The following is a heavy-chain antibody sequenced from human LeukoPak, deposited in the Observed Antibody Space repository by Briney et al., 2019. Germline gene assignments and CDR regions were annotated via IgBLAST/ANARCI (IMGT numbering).Heavy chain of an antibody. Sequence: GGSLRLSCAASGVSFSSYSMNWVRQAPGKGLEWVSSISSSSSYIYYAASVKGRFTISRDKAKNSLYLQMNSLRAEDTAVYYCARGSIFGVVIFIPFDPWGQGTLVTVSS. V-gene: IGHV3-21*01. D-gene: IGHD3-3*01. CDR3: ARGSIFGVVIFIPFDP. CDR1: GVSFSSYS. CDR2: ISSSSSYI. J-gene: IGHJ5*02.